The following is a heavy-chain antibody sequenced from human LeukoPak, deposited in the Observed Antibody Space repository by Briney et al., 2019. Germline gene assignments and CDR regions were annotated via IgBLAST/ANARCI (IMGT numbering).Heavy chain of an antibody. J-gene: IGHJ5*02. CDR2: INHSGST. Sequence: SETLSLTCAVYGGSFSGYYWSWIRQPPGKGLEWIGEINHSGSTNYNPSLKSRVTISVDTSKNQFSLKLSSVTAADTAVYYCAREVGYYYDSSGYYGWFDPWGQGTLVIVSS. V-gene: IGHV4-34*01. D-gene: IGHD3-22*01. CDR3: AREVGYYYDSSGYYGWFDP. CDR1: GGSFSGYY.